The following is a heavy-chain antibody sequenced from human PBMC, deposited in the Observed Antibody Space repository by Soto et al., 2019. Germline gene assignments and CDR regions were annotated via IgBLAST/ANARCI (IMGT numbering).Heavy chain of an antibody. CDR3: AKVSHDFWSGYSSRYMDV. Sequence: GGSLRLSCAASGFTFSSYAMSWVRQAPGKGLEWVSAISGSGGSTYYADSVKGRFTISRDNSKNTLYLQMNSLRAEDTAVYYCAKVSHDFWSGYSSRYMDVWGKGTTVTVSS. D-gene: IGHD3-3*01. J-gene: IGHJ6*03. CDR2: ISGSGGST. V-gene: IGHV3-23*01. CDR1: GFTFSSYA.